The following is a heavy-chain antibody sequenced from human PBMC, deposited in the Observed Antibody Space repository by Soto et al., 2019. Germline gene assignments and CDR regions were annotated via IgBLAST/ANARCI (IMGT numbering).Heavy chain of an antibody. CDR1: GYTFTSYG. CDR3: ARVAFLAEAGPYKGYFDL. Sequence: QVQLVQSGAEVKKPGASVKVSCKASGYTFTSYGISWVRQAPGQGLEWRGWISAYNGNTNYAQKLQGRVTMTTDTSTSTADLELRSVRSDDTAVYYCARVAFLAEAGPYKGYFDLWGRGTLVTVSS. V-gene: IGHV1-18*01. J-gene: IGHJ2*01. CDR2: ISAYNGNT. D-gene: IGHD6-13*01.